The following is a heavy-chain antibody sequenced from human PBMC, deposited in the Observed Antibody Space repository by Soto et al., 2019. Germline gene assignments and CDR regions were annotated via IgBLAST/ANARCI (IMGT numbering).Heavy chain of an antibody. D-gene: IGHD1-1*01. V-gene: IGHV3-23*01. J-gene: IGHJ2*01. CDR3: AKDPNNWNDWYFDL. CDR2: ISGSGGST. CDR1: GFTFSSYA. Sequence: GGSLRLSCAASGFTFSSYAMSWVRQAPGKGLEWVSAISGSGGSTYYADSGKGRFTISRDNSKNTLYLQMNSLRAEDTAVYYCAKDPNNWNDWYFDLWGRGTLVTVSS.